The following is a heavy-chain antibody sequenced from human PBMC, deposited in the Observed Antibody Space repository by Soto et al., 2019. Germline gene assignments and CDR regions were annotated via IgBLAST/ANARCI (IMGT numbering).Heavy chain of an antibody. CDR3: ARDRVEGYCRGGSCYSPGY. Sequence: QVQLVQSGAEMKKSGASVKVSCKASGYTFTSHGISWVRQAPGQGLEWVGWISPYNGDKNYAQKVQDRGSMTTDTSTRTAYMELRSLRSDDTAVYYCARDRVEGYCRGGSCYSPGYWGQGTLVTVSS. J-gene: IGHJ4*02. CDR2: ISPYNGDK. CDR1: GYTFTSHG. D-gene: IGHD2-15*01. V-gene: IGHV1-18*01.